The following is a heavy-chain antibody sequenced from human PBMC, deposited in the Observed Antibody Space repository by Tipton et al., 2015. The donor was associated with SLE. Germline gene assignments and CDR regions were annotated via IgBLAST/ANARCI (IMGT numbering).Heavy chain of an antibody. D-gene: IGHD5/OR15-5a*01. CDR2: ISGYNGDI. CDR1: GYTFTNYA. J-gene: IGHJ6*02. Sequence: QVQLVQSGVEVKRPGASVKVSCKASGYTFTNYAISWVRQAPGQGLEWMGWISGYNGDIKYAHKVQGRVTLTADTSTRTAYMELRSLTSDDTAVYFCVRESVYLNTPGTMDFWGQGTTVTVSS. V-gene: IGHV1-18*01. CDR3: VRESVYLNTPGTMDF.